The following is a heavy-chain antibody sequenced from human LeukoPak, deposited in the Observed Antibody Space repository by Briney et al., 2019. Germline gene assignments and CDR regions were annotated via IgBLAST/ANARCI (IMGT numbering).Heavy chain of an antibody. Sequence: PSETLSLTCTVSGGSISSSSYYWGWIRQSPGKGLEWIANIYYSGRTYYNPSLKSRVTIFAETAKSQFSLRLSSVTAADTAVYHCASWGAIQHSFDNWGQGTLVTVSS. CDR2: IYYSGRT. CDR3: ASWGAIQHSFDN. V-gene: IGHV4-39*01. CDR1: GGSISSSSYY. J-gene: IGHJ4*02. D-gene: IGHD3-10*01.